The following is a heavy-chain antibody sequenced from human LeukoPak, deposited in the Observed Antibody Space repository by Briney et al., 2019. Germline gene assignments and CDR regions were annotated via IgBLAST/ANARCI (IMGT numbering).Heavy chain of an antibody. CDR1: GGSIRSGGYY. CDR3: ARDSLQSSR. CDR2: IYYSGST. J-gene: IGHJ4*02. V-gene: IGHV4-31*03. D-gene: IGHD1-26*01. Sequence: SQTLSLTCTVSGGSIRSGGYYWSWIRQRPGQGLEWIGYIYYSGSTYYNPSLKTRFTISADTSKNQFSLKVHSVTAADTALYFCARDSLQSSRWGQGALVTVSP.